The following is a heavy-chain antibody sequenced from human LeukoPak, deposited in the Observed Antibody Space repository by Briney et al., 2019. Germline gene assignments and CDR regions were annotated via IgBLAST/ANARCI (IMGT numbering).Heavy chain of an antibody. Sequence: SETLSLTCTVSGGSICSYYWSWIRQPPGKGLEWIGYIYYSGSTNYNPSLKSRVTISVDTSKNQFSLKLSSVTAADTAVYYCARHATYYYDSSGALLGAFDIWGQGTMVTVSS. V-gene: IGHV4-59*08. CDR3: ARHATYYYDSSGALLGAFDI. CDR2: IYYSGST. CDR1: GGSICSYY. D-gene: IGHD3-22*01. J-gene: IGHJ3*02.